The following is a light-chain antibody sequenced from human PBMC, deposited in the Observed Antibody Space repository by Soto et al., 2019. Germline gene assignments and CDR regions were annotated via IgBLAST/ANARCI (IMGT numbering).Light chain of an antibody. V-gene: IGLV2-11*01. J-gene: IGLJ1*01. CDR3: CSYAGSYTFYV. CDR1: SSDVASYNL. Sequence: QSVLTQPASVSGSPGQSITISCTGTSSDVASYNLVSWYQQHPGKAPKVMIYDVSKRSSGVPDRFSGSKSGNTASLTLSWLQAEDEADYYCCSYAGSYTFYVFVTGTKLTVL. CDR2: DVS.